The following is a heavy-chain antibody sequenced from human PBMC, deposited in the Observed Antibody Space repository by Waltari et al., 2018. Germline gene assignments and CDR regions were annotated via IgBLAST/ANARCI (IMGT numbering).Heavy chain of an antibody. D-gene: IGHD2-2*01. CDR1: GFTFSSYW. V-gene: IGHV3-74*01. CDR2: ISTDGIST. CDR3: ARDPVVPKADNWFDP. J-gene: IGHJ5*02. Sequence: QVVESGGGLVQPGGSLRLSCAASGFTFSSYWMHWVRQAPGKGLVWVSRISTDGISTNYADSVKGRFTISRDNAKNTLYLQMNSLRAEDTAVYYCARDPVVPKADNWFDPWGQGTLVTVSS.